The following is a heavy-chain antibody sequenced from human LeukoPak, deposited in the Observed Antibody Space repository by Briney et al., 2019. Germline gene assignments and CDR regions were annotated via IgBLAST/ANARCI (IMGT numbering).Heavy chain of an antibody. Sequence: SETLSLTCTVSGDSISSRSFYWGWIRQPPGKGLEWIGTIYYSGVTYYNPSLKSRVTMSVDTSDNQFSLRLISVTAADMAVYYCARHFPHMDFTGWKQGWLDPWGQGTLVTVSS. CDR3: ARHFPHMDFTGWKQGWLDP. J-gene: IGHJ5*02. CDR2: IYYSGVT. D-gene: IGHD6-19*01. V-gene: IGHV4-39*01. CDR1: GDSISSRSFY.